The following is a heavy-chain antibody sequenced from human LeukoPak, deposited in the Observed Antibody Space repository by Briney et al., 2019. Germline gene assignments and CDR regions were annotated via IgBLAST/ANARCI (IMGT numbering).Heavy chain of an antibody. D-gene: IGHD2-21*02. V-gene: IGHV1-46*01. Sequence: ASVKVSCKASGYTFTSYDINWVRQATGQGLEWMGIINPSGGSTSYAQKFQGRVTMTRDMSTSTVYMELSSLRSEDTAVYYCARDNRRYCGGDCSTNYFDYWGQGTLVTVSS. CDR3: ARDNRRYCGGDCSTNYFDY. CDR2: INPSGGST. CDR1: GYTFTSYD. J-gene: IGHJ4*02.